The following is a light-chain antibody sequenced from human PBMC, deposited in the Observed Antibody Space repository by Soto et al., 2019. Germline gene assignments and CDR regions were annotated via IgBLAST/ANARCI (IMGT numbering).Light chain of an antibody. CDR3: HQYFSVPWT. Sequence: DIVMTQSPDALAVSLGERATINCKSSQSVLYSSNNENYLAWYQHKPGQAPKLLIFWASTRESGVPDRFSGSVSETDFTLTITSLQAEDVAVYYCHQYFSVPWTFGQGTKVEIK. CDR2: WAS. V-gene: IGKV4-1*01. CDR1: QSVLYSSNNENY. J-gene: IGKJ1*01.